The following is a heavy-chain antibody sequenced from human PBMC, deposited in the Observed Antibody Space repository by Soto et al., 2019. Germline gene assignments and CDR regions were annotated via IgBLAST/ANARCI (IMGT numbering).Heavy chain of an antibody. CDR2: IYYSGST. J-gene: IGHJ4*02. V-gene: IGHV4-59*02. D-gene: IGHD4-17*01. CDR1: GFTVSGNY. Sequence: GSLRLSCAASGFTVSGNYMSWVRQPPGKGLEWIGYIYYSGSTNYNPSLKSRVTISVDTSKNQFSLKLSSVTAADTAVYYCARHSTVTTDFDYWGQGTLVTVSS. CDR3: ARHSTVTTDFDY.